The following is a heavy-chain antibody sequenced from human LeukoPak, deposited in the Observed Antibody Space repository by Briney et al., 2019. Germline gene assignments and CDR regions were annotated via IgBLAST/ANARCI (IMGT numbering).Heavy chain of an antibody. CDR3: AKDPYGSGIDY. J-gene: IGHJ4*02. D-gene: IGHD3-10*01. CDR1: GFTFSSYS. Sequence: GGSLRLSCAASGFTFSSYSMNWVRQAPGKGLEWVSSISSSSTYIYYADSVKGRFTISRDNSKNTLYLQMNSLRAEDTAVYYCAKDPYGSGIDYWGQGTLVTVSS. CDR2: ISSSSTYI. V-gene: IGHV3-21*04.